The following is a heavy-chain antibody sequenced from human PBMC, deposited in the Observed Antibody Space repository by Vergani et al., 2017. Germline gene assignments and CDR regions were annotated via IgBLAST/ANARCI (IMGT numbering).Heavy chain of an antibody. CDR2: CNYNGST. Sequence: QLQLQESGPGLVKPSETLSLTCSVSGGSISSSSYYWGWIRQPPGKGLEWIGSCNYNGSTYYNPSLRSRVTISVDTSKNHFSLKESSVTAEDTAVYYCGRHRQRNQYYDCWRGLGDLGGPEHYYMGGWSKGTTVTVSS. V-gene: IGHV4-39*01. D-gene: IGHD3-3*01. J-gene: IGHJ6*03. CDR1: GGSISSSSYY. CDR3: GRHRQRNQYYDCWRGLGDLGGPEHYYMGG.